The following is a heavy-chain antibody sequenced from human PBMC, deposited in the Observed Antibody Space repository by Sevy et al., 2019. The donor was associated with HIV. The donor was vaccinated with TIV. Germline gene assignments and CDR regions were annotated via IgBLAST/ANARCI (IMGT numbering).Heavy chain of an antibody. Sequence: GGSLRLSCAGSGFTFSNYGMHWVRQAPGKGLEWVASIWYDGSNKYYTRSVKGRFTISRDNSKNMLYLQMNGLRAEDTAVYYCARDKLQTTGSLGDYYYGLDVWGQGTRVTVSS. CDR3: ARDKLQTTGSLGDYYYGLDV. J-gene: IGHJ6*02. D-gene: IGHD3-16*01. CDR2: IWYDGSNK. V-gene: IGHV3-33*01. CDR1: GFTFSNYG.